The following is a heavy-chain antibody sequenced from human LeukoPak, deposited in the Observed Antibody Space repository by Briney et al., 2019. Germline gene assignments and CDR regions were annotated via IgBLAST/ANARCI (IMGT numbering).Heavy chain of an antibody. Sequence: GGSLRLSCAASGFTFSSYAMSWVRQAPGKGLEWVSAISGSGGSTYYADSVKGRFTISRYNSKNTLYLQMNSLRAEDTAVYYCAKSNIAFTGATYFDYWGQGTLVTVSS. CDR2: ISGSGGST. CDR3: AKSNIAFTGATYFDY. V-gene: IGHV3-23*01. CDR1: GFTFSSYA. J-gene: IGHJ4*02. D-gene: IGHD1-26*01.